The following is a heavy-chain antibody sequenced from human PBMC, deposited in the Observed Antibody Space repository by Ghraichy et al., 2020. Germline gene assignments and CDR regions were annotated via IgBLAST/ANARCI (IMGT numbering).Heavy chain of an antibody. D-gene: IGHD2/OR15-2a*01. CDR1: GSSVGDRTYD. J-gene: IGHJ4*02. CDR3: VRKRSVDEYYFDY. CDR2: IYYTGTT. V-gene: IGHV4-39*01. Sequence: SETLSLTCSVSGSSVGDRTYDWAWIRQSPGTGLEWIGTIYYTGTTYYKESLRGRVTLDIDLIQNRISLKLKSLTAADTAVYYCVRKRSVDEYYFDYWGQGLLVTVSS.